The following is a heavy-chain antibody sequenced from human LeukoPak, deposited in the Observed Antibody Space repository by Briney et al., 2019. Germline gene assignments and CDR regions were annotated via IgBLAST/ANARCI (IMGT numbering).Heavy chain of an antibody. CDR1: GFTFSSYA. CDR2: ISGSGGST. J-gene: IGHJ6*02. D-gene: IGHD3-3*01. Sequence: PGGSLRLSCAASGFTFSSYAMSWVRQAPGKGLEWVSAISGSGGSTYYADSVKGRFTISRDNSKNTLYLQMNSLRAEDTAVYYCASHREYYDFWSGYTRQKPDYYYYGMDVWGQGTTVTVSS. V-gene: IGHV3-23*01. CDR3: ASHREYYDFWSGYTRQKPDYYYYGMDV.